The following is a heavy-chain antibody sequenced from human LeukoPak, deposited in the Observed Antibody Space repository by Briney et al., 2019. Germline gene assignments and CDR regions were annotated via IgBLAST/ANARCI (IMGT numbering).Heavy chain of an antibody. J-gene: IGHJ6*02. D-gene: IGHD1-26*01. CDR1: GFTFSSYA. V-gene: IGHV3-23*01. CDR2: ISGSGGST. Sequence: GGSLRLSCAASGFTFSSYAMSWVRQAPGRGLEWVSAISGSGGSTYYADSVKGRFTISRDNSKNTLYLQMNSLRAEDTAVYYCANSFPLGGNYYYYGMDVWGQGTTVTVSS. CDR3: ANSFPLGGNYYYYGMDV.